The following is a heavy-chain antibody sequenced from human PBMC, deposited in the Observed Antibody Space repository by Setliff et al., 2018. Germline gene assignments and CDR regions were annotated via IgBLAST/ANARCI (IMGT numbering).Heavy chain of an antibody. CDR2: ISSTITST. J-gene: IGHJ6*02. V-gene: IGHV3-23*01. D-gene: IGHD3-9*01. CDR3: AKHGAYNDFLTGYNFYYDMDV. Sequence: PGESLKISCAASRFTFSNYAMSWVRQAPGKGLEWVSAISSTITSTYYADSVKGRFTISRDNSKNTLYLQMNSLRAEDTAVYYCAKHGAYNDFLTGYNFYYDMDVWGQGTTVTVSS. CDR1: RFTFSNYA.